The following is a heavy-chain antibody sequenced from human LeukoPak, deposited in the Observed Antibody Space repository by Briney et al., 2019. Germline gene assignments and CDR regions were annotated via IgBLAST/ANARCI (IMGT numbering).Heavy chain of an antibody. V-gene: IGHV4-34*01. CDR3: ARVLEAAAFDY. J-gene: IGHJ4*02. CDR1: GGSFNIYY. CDR2: IDHSGRT. D-gene: IGHD3-3*01. Sequence: PSETLSLTCAVYGGSFNIYYWTWIRQPPGQGLEWIGEIDHSGRTNYNPSLKSRVTISVDTSKNQFSLKLSSVTAADTAVYYCARVLEAAAFDYWGQGTLVTVSS.